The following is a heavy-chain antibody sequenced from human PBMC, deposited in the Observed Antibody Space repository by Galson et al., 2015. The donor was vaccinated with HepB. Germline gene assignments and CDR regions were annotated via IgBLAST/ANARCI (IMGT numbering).Heavy chain of an antibody. D-gene: IGHD3-22*01. CDR1: GFTFSSYA. Sequence: SLRLSCAASGFTFSSYAMSWVRQAPGKGLEWVSAISGSGGSTYYADSVKGRFTISRDNSKNTLYLQMNSLRAEDTAVYYCAKAHTWYYYDSSGYPEYFQHWGQGTLVTVSS. V-gene: IGHV3-23*01. CDR2: ISGSGGST. J-gene: IGHJ1*01. CDR3: AKAHTWYYYDSSGYPEYFQH.